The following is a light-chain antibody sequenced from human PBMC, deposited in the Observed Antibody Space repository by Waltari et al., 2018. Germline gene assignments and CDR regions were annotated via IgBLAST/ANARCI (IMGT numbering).Light chain of an antibody. CDR1: QSVSSSY. CDR3: QQYGSSPRT. Sequence: EIVLTQSPGTLSLSPGERATLPCRASQSVSSSYLARYQQKPGPAPSLLIYGASSRATGIPDRFSGSGSGTDFTLTISRLEPEDFAVYYCQQYGSSPRTFGQGTKLEIK. CDR2: GAS. V-gene: IGKV3-20*01. J-gene: IGKJ2*01.